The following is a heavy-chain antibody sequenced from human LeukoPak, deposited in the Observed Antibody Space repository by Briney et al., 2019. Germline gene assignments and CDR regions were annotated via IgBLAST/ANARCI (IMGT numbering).Heavy chain of an antibody. V-gene: IGHV5-51*01. CDR1: GYSFTSYW. J-gene: IGHJ4*02. CDR3: ARAVYYYDSSGYYRFVHTYFDY. CDR2: IYPGDSDT. Sequence: GESLKISCKGSGYSFTSYWIGWVRQMPGKGLEWMGIIYPGDSDTRYSPSFQGQVTISADKSISTAYQQWSSLKASDTAMYYCARAVYYYDSSGYYRFVHTYFDYWGQGTLVTVSS. D-gene: IGHD3-22*01.